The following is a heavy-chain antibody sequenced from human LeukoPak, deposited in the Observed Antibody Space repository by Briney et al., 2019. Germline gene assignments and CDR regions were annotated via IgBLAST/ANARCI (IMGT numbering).Heavy chain of an antibody. J-gene: IGHJ4*02. Sequence: GESLKISCKGSGYTFTSHWVAWVRQKPGKGLEWMGIVYPGDSDARYSPSFQGQVTMSADKSISTAYLQWSSLKASDTAMYFCARQASSSSWYSFDYWGQGTLVTVSS. V-gene: IGHV5-51*01. CDR1: GYTFTSHW. CDR2: VYPGDSDA. D-gene: IGHD6-13*01. CDR3: ARQASSSSWYSFDY.